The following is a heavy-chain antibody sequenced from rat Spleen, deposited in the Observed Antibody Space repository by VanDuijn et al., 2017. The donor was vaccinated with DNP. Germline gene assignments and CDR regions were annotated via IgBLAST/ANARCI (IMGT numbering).Heavy chain of an antibody. CDR2: ITSSGGST. Sequence: EVQLVESGGDLVQPGRSLKLSCVASGFTFNNYWMTWIRQVPGKGLEWVASITSSGGSTYYPDSVKGRFTISRDNAKNTLYLQMNSLRSEDTATYYCVRHVSTTAGNYGMDAWGQGTSVTVSS. D-gene: IGHD1-2*01. V-gene: IGHV5-31*01. CDR1: GFTFNNYW. J-gene: IGHJ4*01. CDR3: VRHVSTTAGNYGMDA.